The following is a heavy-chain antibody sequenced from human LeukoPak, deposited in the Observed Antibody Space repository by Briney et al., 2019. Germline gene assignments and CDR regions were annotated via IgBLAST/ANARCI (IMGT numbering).Heavy chain of an antibody. CDR3: AAEGYSYGTPFDY. D-gene: IGHD5-18*01. V-gene: IGHV4-39*01. CDR2: IYYSGST. Sequence: PSETLSLTCTVSGGSISSSSYYWGWIRQPPGKGLEWIGSIYYSGSTYYNPSLRSRVTISVDTSKNQFSLKLSSVTAADTAVYYCAAEGYSYGTPFDYWGQGTLVTVSS. CDR1: GGSISSSSYY. J-gene: IGHJ4*02.